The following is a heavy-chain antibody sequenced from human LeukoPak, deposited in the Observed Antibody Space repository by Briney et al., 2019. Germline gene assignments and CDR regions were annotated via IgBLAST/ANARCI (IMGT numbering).Heavy chain of an antibody. Sequence: ASVKVSCKASGYTFTGYYMHWVRQAPGQGLEWMGRINPNSGGTNYAQKFQGRVTMTRDTSISTAYMELSRLRSDDTAVYYCALDYYDSSGYLFSKVDYXXQGTLVTVSS. J-gene: IGHJ4*02. CDR2: INPNSGGT. D-gene: IGHD3-22*01. V-gene: IGHV1-2*06. CDR1: GYTFTGYY. CDR3: ALDYYDSSGYLFSKVDY.